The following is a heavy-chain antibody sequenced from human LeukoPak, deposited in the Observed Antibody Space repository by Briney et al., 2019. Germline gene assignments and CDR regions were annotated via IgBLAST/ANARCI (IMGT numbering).Heavy chain of an antibody. Sequence: SETLSLTCTVSGGSISSYYWSWIRQPPGKGLEWIGYIYYSGGTNYNPSLKSRVTISVDTSKNQFSLKLSSVTAADTAVYYCARDLDYGDYEHAFDIWGQGTMVTVSS. CDR2: IYYSGGT. D-gene: IGHD4-17*01. V-gene: IGHV4-59*01. CDR1: GGSISSYY. CDR3: ARDLDYGDYEHAFDI. J-gene: IGHJ3*02.